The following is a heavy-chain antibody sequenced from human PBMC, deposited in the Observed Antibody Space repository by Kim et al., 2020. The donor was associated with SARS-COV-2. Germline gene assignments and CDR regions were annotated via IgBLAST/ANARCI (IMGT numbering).Heavy chain of an antibody. J-gene: IGHJ4*02. CDR3: TTDYERIGGLCDGETCYPASL. Sequence: GGSLRLSCAASGFTFTKVWLSWVQQAPGKGLEWVGRIRSKADGGTADYAAPVKGRFTISRDDSKNTLYLQMNGLRAEDTAFYHCTTDYERIGGLCDGETCYPASLWGQGTLVTVSS. D-gene: IGHD2-21*01. V-gene: IGHV3-15*01. CDR1: GFTFTKVW. CDR2: IRSKADGGTA.